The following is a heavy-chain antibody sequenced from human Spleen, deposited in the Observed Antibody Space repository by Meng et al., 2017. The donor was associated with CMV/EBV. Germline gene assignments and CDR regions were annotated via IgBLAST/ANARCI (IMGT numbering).Heavy chain of an antibody. D-gene: IGHD3-22*01. CDR1: SDG. CDR2: RSYDGSNK. V-gene: IGHV3-30*18. Sequence: SDGMHWFRQAQGKGLEWVAVRSYDGSNKYYADSVKGRFTISRDNSKNTLYLQMNSLRAEDTAVYYCAKDGALWRRPYDSSGYYFLNWGQGTLVTVSS. CDR3: AKDGALWRRPYDSSGYYFLN. J-gene: IGHJ4*02.